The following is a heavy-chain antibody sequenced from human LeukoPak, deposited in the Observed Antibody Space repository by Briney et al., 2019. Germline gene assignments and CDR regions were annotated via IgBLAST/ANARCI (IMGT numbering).Heavy chain of an antibody. D-gene: IGHD3-9*01. V-gene: IGHV1-69*01. CDR3: ASSQTYYDILTGYYIRGGFDY. CDR2: IIPIFGTA. J-gene: IGHJ4*02. Sequence: GSSVKVSCKASGGTFSSYAISWVRQAPGQGLEWMGGIIPIFGTASYAQKFQGRVTITADESTSTAYMELSSLRSEDTAVYYCASSQTYYDILTGYYIRGGFDYWGQGTLVTVSS. CDR1: GGTFSSYA.